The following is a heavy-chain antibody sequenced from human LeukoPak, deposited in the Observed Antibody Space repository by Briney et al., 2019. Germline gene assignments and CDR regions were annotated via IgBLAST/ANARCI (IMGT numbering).Heavy chain of an antibody. CDR2: MNPNNGNT. J-gene: IGHJ6*02. CDR1: GYTFTSYD. CDR3: AGTPNYYYYYGMDV. Sequence: ASVKVSCKASGYTFTSYDINWVRQATGQGLEWMGWMNPNNGNTGYAQKFQGRVTMTRNTSISTAYMELSSLRSEDTAVYYCAGTPNYYYYYGMDVWGQGTTVTVSS. D-gene: IGHD1-14*01. V-gene: IGHV1-8*01.